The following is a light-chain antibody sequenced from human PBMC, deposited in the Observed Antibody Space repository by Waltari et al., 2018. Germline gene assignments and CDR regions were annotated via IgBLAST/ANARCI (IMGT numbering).Light chain of an antibody. J-gene: IGLJ1*01. CDR1: SSDVGGHNF. Sequence: QSALTQPASVSGSPGQSLAISCTGTSSDVGGHNFVSWYQPHPGKAPKLMISGVSNRPSGVSDRFSGSKSGNTASLTISGLQAEDEADYYCTSYRSLTTLVFGTGTKVTVL. V-gene: IGLV2-14*01. CDR3: TSYRSLTTLV. CDR2: GVS.